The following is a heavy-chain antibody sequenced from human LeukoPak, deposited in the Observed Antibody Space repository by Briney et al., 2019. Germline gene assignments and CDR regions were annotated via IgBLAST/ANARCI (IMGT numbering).Heavy chain of an antibody. CDR1: GFTLSIYW. CDR2: IKQDGSNK. Sequence: PGGSLRLSCAASGFTLSIYWMSWVRQAPGKGLEWVANIKQDGSNKYYAHSAKGRFTNSRDNSKNTVYLQMDSLRTEDTAVYYCARTDSFGMDVWGQGTTVTVSS. V-gene: IGHV3-7*01. D-gene: IGHD5-18*01. CDR3: ARTDSFGMDV. J-gene: IGHJ6*02.